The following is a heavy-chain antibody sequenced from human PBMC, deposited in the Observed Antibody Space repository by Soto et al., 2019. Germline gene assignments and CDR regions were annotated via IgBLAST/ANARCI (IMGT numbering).Heavy chain of an antibody. D-gene: IGHD4-17*01. CDR1: GGSISRSNYH. V-gene: IGHV4-39*01. CDR2: SGTT. J-gene: IGHJ4*02. Sequence: SETLSLTCTVSGGSISRSNYHWTWIRQPPGKGLEWIGSGTTNYNPSLGGRVTISVDTSKNQFSLKVYSVTAADTATYYCATYGGDTGRFDYWGRGTLVTVSS. CDR3: ATYGGDTGRFDY.